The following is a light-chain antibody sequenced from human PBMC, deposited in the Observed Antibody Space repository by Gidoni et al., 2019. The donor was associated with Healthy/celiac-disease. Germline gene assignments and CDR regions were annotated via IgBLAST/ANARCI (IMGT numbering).Light chain of an antibody. CDR2: GAS. Sequence: EIVLTQSSGTLSLSPGERATLSCSASQSVSSSYLAWYQQKPGQAPRLLIYGASSRATGIPDRFSGSGSGTDFTLTISRLEPEDFAVYYCQQYGSSPDTFGQGTKLEIK. CDR3: QQYGSSPDT. J-gene: IGKJ2*01. CDR1: QSVSSSY. V-gene: IGKV3-20*01.